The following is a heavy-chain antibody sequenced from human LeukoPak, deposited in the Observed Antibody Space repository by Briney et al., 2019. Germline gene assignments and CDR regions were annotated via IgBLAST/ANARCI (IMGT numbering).Heavy chain of an antibody. CDR3: ARGPHCSGGSCYSVSDY. Sequence: PSETLSLTCTVSDDSLSSGSYYWSWIRQPAGRGLEWIGRIYNGGSTNYNPSLKSRVTISLDTSKNQFSLKLTSVTAADTAVYYSARGPHCSGGSCYSVSDYWGQETLVTVSS. CDR2: IYNGGST. J-gene: IGHJ4*02. CDR1: DDSLSSGSYY. D-gene: IGHD2-15*01. V-gene: IGHV4-61*02.